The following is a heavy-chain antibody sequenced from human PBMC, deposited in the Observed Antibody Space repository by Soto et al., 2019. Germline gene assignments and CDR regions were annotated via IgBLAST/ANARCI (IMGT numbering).Heavy chain of an antibody. V-gene: IGHV1-18*01. D-gene: IGHD5-18*01. CDR2: ISAYNGNT. Sequence: VKVSCKASGYTFTSYGISWVRQAPGQGLDWMGWISAYNGNTNYAQKLQGRVTMTTDTSTSTAYMELRSLRSDDTAVYYCARDSSGYSYGYYYYYGMDVWGQGTTVTVSS. CDR1: GYTFTSYG. J-gene: IGHJ6*02. CDR3: ARDSSGYSYGYYYYYGMDV.